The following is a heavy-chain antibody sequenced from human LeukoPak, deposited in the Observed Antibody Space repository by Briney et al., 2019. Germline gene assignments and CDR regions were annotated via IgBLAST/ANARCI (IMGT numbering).Heavy chain of an antibody. CDR2: INPNSGGT. CDR3: ARGSCDGHCGYFDY. CDR1: GYTFTGYY. D-gene: IGHD6-6*01. V-gene: IGHV1-2*02. J-gene: IGHJ4*02. Sequence: GASVKVSCKASGYTFTGYYMHWVRQAPGQGLEWMGWINPNSGGTNHAQKFQGRVTMTRDTSISTAYMELSRLRSDDTAVYYCARGSCDGHCGYFDYWGQGTLVTVSS.